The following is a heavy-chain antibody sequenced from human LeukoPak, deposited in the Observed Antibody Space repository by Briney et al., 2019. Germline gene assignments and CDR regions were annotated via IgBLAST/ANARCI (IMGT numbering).Heavy chain of an antibody. Sequence: GGSLRLSCAASGFTFSGYDMHWVRHAPGKGLEWVALIRSDGSDKYYADSVKGRFTISRGNSKNTVFLQMNSLRAEDTAVYYCAKDIAAAGGPCAYWGRGTLVTVSS. J-gene: IGHJ4*02. CDR1: GFTFSGYD. CDR3: AKDIAAAGGPCAY. CDR2: IRSDGSDK. V-gene: IGHV3-30*02. D-gene: IGHD6-13*01.